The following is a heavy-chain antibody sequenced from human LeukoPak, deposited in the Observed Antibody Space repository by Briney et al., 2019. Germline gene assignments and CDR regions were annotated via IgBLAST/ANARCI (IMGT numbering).Heavy chain of an antibody. CDR2: IYYSGST. CDR1: GGSISSGGYY. Sequence: SKTLSLTCTVSGGSISSGGYYWSWIRQHPGKGLEWIGYIYYSGSTYYNPSLKSRVTISVDTSKNQFSLKLSSVTAADTAVYYCARTRLLTNWFDPWGQGTLVTVSS. V-gene: IGHV4-31*03. CDR3: ARTRLLTNWFDP. J-gene: IGHJ5*02. D-gene: IGHD1-26*01.